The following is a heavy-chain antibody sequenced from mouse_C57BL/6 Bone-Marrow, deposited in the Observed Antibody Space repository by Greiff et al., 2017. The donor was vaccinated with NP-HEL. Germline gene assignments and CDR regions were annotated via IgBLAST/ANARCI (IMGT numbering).Heavy chain of an antibody. J-gene: IGHJ3*01. CDR1: GYTFTDYE. CDR2: IDPETGGT. D-gene: IGHD3-3*01. V-gene: IGHV1-15*01. CDR3: TRWGRGVAWFAY. Sequence: QVQLQQSGAELVRPGASVTLSCKASGYTFTDYEMHWVKQTPVHGLEWIGAIDPETGGTAYNQKFKGKAILTADKSSSTAYMELRSLTSEDSAVYYCTRWGRGVAWFAYWGQGTLVTVSA.